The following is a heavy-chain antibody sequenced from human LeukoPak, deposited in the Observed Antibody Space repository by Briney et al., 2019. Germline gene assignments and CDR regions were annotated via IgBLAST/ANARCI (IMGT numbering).Heavy chain of an antibody. Sequence: GGSLRLSCAASGFTFTSYSMNWVRQAPGKGLEWVSTISGGGGSTYYADSVKGRFTISRDNSKNTLYLQVNSLRAEDTAVYYCAKGGKWDVTPFDYWGQGTLVTASS. D-gene: IGHD1-26*01. CDR2: ISGGGGST. J-gene: IGHJ4*02. CDR1: GFTFTSYS. V-gene: IGHV3-23*01. CDR3: AKGGKWDVTPFDY.